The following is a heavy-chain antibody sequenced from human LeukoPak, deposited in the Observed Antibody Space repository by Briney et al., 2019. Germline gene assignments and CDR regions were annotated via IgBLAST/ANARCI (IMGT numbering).Heavy chain of an antibody. CDR1: GGSITSSDYY. Sequence: SETLSLTCTVSGGSITSSDYYWSWIRQPPGKGLECIGYIYYSGSTYYNPSLKSRVAISLDTSKNQFSLELSSVTAADTAVYYCARVSRTRYCRGGSCYSGVDAFDIWGQGTVVTVSS. D-gene: IGHD2-15*01. V-gene: IGHV4-30-4*01. J-gene: IGHJ3*02. CDR2: IYYSGST. CDR3: ARVSRTRYCRGGSCYSGVDAFDI.